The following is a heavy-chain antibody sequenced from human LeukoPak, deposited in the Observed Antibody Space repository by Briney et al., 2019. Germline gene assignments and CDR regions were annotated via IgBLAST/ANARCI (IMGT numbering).Heavy chain of an antibody. D-gene: IGHD3-10*01. Sequence: PGGSLRLSCAASGFTFSTYGMLWVRQAPGQGPEWVALIRYDGSNKYYADSVKGRFTISRDNSKNTLYLQMNSLRAEDTAVYYCAKVGWGTELLIDYWGQGTLVTVSS. CDR2: IRYDGSNK. CDR1: GFTFSTYG. V-gene: IGHV3-30*02. J-gene: IGHJ4*02. CDR3: AKVGWGTELLIDY.